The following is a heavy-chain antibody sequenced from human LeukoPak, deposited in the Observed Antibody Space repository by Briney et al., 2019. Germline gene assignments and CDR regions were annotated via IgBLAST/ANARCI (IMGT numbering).Heavy chain of an antibody. J-gene: IGHJ3*02. Sequence: GRPLRLSCAASGFTFSSYGMHWVRQAPGKGLEWVAVISYDGSNKYYADSVKGRFTISRDNSKNTLYLQMNSLRAEDTAVYYCAKDPGGSSGYPDAFDIWGQGTMVTVSS. CDR1: GFTFSSYG. CDR2: ISYDGSNK. D-gene: IGHD3-22*01. CDR3: AKDPGGSSGYPDAFDI. V-gene: IGHV3-30*18.